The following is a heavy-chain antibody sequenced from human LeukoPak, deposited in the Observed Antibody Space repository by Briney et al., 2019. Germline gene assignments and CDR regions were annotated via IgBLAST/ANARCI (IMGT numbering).Heavy chain of an antibody. Sequence: ASVEVSCKPSGYTFTDYSMHWVRQAPGQGLEWMGGIIPIFGTANYAQKFQGRVTITADESTSTAYMELSSLRSEDTAVYYCASEGGYGEYYFDYWGQGTLVTVSS. CDR2: IIPIFGTA. J-gene: IGHJ4*02. V-gene: IGHV1-69*13. CDR1: GYTFTDYS. CDR3: ASEGGYGEYYFDY. D-gene: IGHD3-10*01.